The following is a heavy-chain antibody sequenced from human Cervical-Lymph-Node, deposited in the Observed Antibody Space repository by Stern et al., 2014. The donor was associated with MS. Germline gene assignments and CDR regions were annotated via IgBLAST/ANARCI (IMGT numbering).Heavy chain of an antibody. CDR1: GYTFTSYA. Sequence: VQLVESGAEVKKPGASVKVSCKASGYTFTSYAIHWVRQAPGQRLEWMGRFNTANGDTYYSEKFQGRVTFTRDTSANTAYMELFSLTSEDTTVYYCGRGQQSFDPWGQGTLVTVSA. D-gene: IGHD6-13*01. CDR2: FNTANGDT. V-gene: IGHV1-3*04. J-gene: IGHJ5*02. CDR3: GRGQQSFDP.